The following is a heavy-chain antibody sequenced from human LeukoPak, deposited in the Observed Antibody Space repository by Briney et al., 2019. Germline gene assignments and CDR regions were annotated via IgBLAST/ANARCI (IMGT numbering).Heavy chain of an antibody. J-gene: IGHJ4*02. CDR1: GGSISSSSYY. CDR3: ARLDSSGYYLYFDY. Sequence: NSSETLSLTCTVSGGSISSSSYYWGWIRQPPGKGLEWIGSIYYSGSTYYNPSLKSRVTISVDTSKNQFSLKLSSVTAADTAVYYCARLDSSGYYLYFDYWGQGTLVTVSS. V-gene: IGHV4-39*01. CDR2: IYYSGST. D-gene: IGHD3-22*01.